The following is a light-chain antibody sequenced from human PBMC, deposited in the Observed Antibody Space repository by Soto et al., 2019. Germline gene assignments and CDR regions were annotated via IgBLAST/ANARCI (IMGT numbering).Light chain of an antibody. CDR1: ESISRW. CDR2: KAP. J-gene: IGKJ1*01. V-gene: IGKV1-5*03. CDR3: QQYARGWT. Sequence: DDQMTQSPSTLSASVGDRVTITCRASESISRWVAWYQQKPGKAPKLLIYKAPRLESGLPSRFSGSGSGTDFTLIISSVQPDDFATYYFQQYARGWTFGGGTKVEIE.